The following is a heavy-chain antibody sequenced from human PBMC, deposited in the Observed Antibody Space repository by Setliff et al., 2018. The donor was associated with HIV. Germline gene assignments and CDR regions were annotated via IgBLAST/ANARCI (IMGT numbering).Heavy chain of an antibody. Sequence: SETLSLTCTVSGGSISSYYWSWIRQPPGKGLEWIGYIYYSGSTNYNPSLASRLTISIVPSKNQFSLDLRSVTAADTAKYYCARGRTIGVSAVFFDPWGQGTPVTVSS. CDR2: IYYSGST. J-gene: IGHJ5*02. CDR3: ARGRTIGVSAVFFDP. V-gene: IGHV4-59*08. CDR1: GGSISSYY. D-gene: IGHD3-3*01.